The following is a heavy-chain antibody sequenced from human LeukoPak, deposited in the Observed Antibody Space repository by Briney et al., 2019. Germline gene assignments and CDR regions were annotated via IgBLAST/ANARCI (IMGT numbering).Heavy chain of an antibody. V-gene: IGHV4-30-4*01. CDR2: IYYSGST. D-gene: IGHD3-10*01. J-gene: IGHJ4*02. CDR3: ARKGAFYGSGIGDY. CDR1: GGSISSGDYY. Sequence: PSQTLSLTCTVSGGSISSGDYYWSWIRQPPGKGLEWIGYIYYSGSTYYNPSLKSRVTISVDTSKNQFSLKLSSVTAADTAVYYCARKGAFYGSGIGDYWGQGTLVIVSS.